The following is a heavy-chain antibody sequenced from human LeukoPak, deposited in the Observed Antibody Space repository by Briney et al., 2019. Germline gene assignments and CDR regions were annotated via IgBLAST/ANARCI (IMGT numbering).Heavy chain of an antibody. Sequence: PGGSLRLSCAASGFTVSSNYMSWVRQAPGKGLEWVSYISSSGSTIYYADSVKGRFTISRDNSKNTLYLQMNSLRAEDTAVYYCAKGYSSSWYFPFDAFDIWGQGTMVAVSS. CDR2: ISSSGSTI. CDR1: GFTVSSNY. CDR3: AKGYSSSWYFPFDAFDI. V-gene: IGHV3-48*01. D-gene: IGHD6-13*01. J-gene: IGHJ3*02.